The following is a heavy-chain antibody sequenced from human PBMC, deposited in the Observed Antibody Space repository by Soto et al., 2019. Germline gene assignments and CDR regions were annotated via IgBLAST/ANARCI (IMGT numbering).Heavy chain of an antibody. V-gene: IGHV4-34*01. J-gene: IGHJ4*02. D-gene: IGHD6-13*01. Sequence: QVQLQQWGAGLLKPSETLSLTCAVYGESFSGFYWTWIRQSPGKGLEWIGESDHSGSTNYNPSLKSRVTMSVETSKNQFSLKVRSVTAADTAVYYCARRMGTLTAAGTLDYWGQGTLVTVSS. CDR1: GESFSGFY. CDR2: SDHSGST. CDR3: ARRMGTLTAAGTLDY.